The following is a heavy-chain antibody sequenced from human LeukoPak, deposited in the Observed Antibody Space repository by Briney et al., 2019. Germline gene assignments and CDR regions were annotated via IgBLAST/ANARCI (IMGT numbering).Heavy chain of an antibody. CDR3: ARGVDAAAGTLFHYMDV. J-gene: IGHJ6*03. CDR2: IYYSGST. Sequence: SETLSLTCTVSGGSISSSSYYWGWIRQPPGKGLEWIGSIYYSGSTYYNPSLKSRVTISVDTSKNQFSLKLSSVTAADTAVYYCARGVDAAAGTLFHYMDVWGKGTTVTVSS. CDR1: GGSISSSSYY. V-gene: IGHV4-39*07. D-gene: IGHD6-13*01.